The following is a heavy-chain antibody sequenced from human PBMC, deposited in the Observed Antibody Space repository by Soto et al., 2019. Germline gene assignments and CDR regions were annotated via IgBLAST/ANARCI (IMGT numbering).Heavy chain of an antibody. J-gene: IGHJ4*02. V-gene: IGHV1-24*01. CDR1: GYTLTELS. D-gene: IGHD3-22*01. CDR3: ATHPQNYYYDSSGYWNY. Sequence: ASVKVSCNVSGYTLTELSMHWVRQAPGKGLEWMGGFDPEDGETIYAQKFQGRVTMTEDTSTDTAYMELSSLRSEDTAVYYCATHPQNYYYDSSGYWNYWGQGTLVTVSS. CDR2: FDPEDGET.